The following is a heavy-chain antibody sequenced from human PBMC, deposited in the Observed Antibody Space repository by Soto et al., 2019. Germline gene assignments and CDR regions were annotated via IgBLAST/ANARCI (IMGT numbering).Heavy chain of an antibody. CDR2: ITGSGDST. CDR1: GFTFSSYA. J-gene: IGHJ4*02. CDR3: AKVFVFTIREGFDY. V-gene: IGHV3-23*01. D-gene: IGHD3-3*01. Sequence: EVQLLESGGGLVQPGGSLRLSCAASGFTFSSYAMSWVRQAPGKGLEWVSAITGSGDSTYYADSVKGRFTVYRDNSKNTLYLQMNSLRAEDTAVYYCAKVFVFTIREGFDYWGLGTLVTVSS.